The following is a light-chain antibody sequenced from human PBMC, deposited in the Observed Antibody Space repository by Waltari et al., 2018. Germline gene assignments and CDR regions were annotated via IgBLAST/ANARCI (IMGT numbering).Light chain of an antibody. V-gene: IGLV2-8*01. CDR3: SAYALNTVL. Sequence: QSALTQPPSASGSPGQSVTISCTGTSTDVGGYNYVSWYQLHPGKAPKLMISEVTQRPSGVPQRFSASKSGNTASLTVSGLQAEDEADYYCSAYALNTVLFGGGTKLTVL. CDR2: EVT. J-gene: IGLJ3*02. CDR1: STDVGGYNY.